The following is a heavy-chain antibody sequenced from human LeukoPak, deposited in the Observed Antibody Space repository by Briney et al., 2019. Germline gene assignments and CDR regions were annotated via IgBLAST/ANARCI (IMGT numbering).Heavy chain of an antibody. CDR2: ITLSGGST. V-gene: IGHV3-23*01. J-gene: IGHJ6*03. CDR1: GFTFSSYD. Sequence: GGSLRLSSAASGFTFSSYDMSWVRQAPGKGLEWVSSITLSGGSTFYADPVKGRFTISRDNSKNTLYLQMNSLGAEDTAVYYCAKRGNPAVGHHYLDVWGEGTTVSVSS. D-gene: IGHD2-2*01. CDR3: AKRGNPAVGHHYLDV.